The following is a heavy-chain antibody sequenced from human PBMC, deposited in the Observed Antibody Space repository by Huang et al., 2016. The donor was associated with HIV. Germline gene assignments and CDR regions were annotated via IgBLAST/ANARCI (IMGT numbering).Heavy chain of an antibody. CDR2: IVHLFDQT. CDR1: GGTFKTYA. CDR3: AGPHYYDDGCHHWYFDV. J-gene: IGHJ2*01. D-gene: IGHD3-22*01. V-gene: IGHV1-69*13. Sequence: QVQLVQSGAEVKKPGSSVKVSCKASGGTFKTYAISWVRQAPGQGLEWMGGIVHLFDQTHYAQDFQDRVTFTADESTSTMDMEIRRLRFDDTAVYYCAGPHYYDDGCHHWYFDVWGRGTLVTVSS.